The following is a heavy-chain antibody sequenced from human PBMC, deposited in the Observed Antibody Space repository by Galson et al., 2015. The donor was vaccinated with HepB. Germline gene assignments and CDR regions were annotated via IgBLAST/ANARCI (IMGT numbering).Heavy chain of an antibody. D-gene: IGHD4-17*01. J-gene: IGHJ2*01. CDR1: GYTFTSYA. Sequence: SVKVSCKASGYTFTSYAMHWVRQAPGQRLEWMGWINAGNGNTKYSQKSQGRVTITRDTSASTAYMELSSLRSEDTAVYYCAREGNDYGDPRGWYFDLWGRGTLVTVSS. CDR2: INAGNGNT. CDR3: AREGNDYGDPRGWYFDL. V-gene: IGHV1-3*01.